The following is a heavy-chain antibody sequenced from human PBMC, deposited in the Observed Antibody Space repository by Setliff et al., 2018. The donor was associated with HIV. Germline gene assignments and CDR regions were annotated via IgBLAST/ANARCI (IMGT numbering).Heavy chain of an antibody. J-gene: IGHJ4*02. CDR1: GFSFSSYA. D-gene: IGHD3-3*01. Sequence: GGSLRLSCAASGFSFSSYAMHWVRQTPGKGLEWVANIWYDGSEKYYADSVKGRFTISRDKSKNTLYLQMNSLRTEDTAVYYCARVFQSYFFDFWGQGTLVTVSS. CDR3: ARVFQSYFFDF. V-gene: IGHV3-33*01. CDR2: IWYDGSEK.